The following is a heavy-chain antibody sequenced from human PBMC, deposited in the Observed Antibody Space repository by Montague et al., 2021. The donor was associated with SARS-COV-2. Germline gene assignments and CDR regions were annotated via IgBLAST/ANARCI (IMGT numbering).Heavy chain of an antibody. D-gene: IGHD3-10*01. V-gene: IGHV3-33*08. CDR1: GFSFSNFG. Sequence: SLRLSCAASGFSFSNFGMHWVRQAPGKGLEWLAVISYEGSVKYYSDFLRGRFSISKDISKYTVYLQMNSLRPEDTAVYFCANNRAIFWFGEGRESMDAWGQGTTVIVS. CDR2: ISYEGSVK. J-gene: IGHJ6*02. CDR3: ANNRAIFWFGEGRESMDA.